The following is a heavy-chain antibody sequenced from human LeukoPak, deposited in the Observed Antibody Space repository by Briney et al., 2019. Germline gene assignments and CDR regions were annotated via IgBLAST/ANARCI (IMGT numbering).Heavy chain of an antibody. V-gene: IGHV3-48*03. CDR3: ASCGGDCYVHPFDY. D-gene: IGHD2-21*02. Sequence: QPGGSLRLSCAASGFTFSSYEMNWVRQAPGKGLEWVSYISSSGSTIYYADSVKGRFTNSRDNAKNSLYLQMNSLRAEDTAVYYCASCGGDCYVHPFDYWGQGTLVTVSS. J-gene: IGHJ4*02. CDR2: ISSSGSTI. CDR1: GFTFSSYE.